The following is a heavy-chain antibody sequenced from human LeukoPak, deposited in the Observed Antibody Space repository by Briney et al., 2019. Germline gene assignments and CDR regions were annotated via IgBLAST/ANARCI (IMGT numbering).Heavy chain of an antibody. D-gene: IGHD3-3*01. V-gene: IGHV3-20*04. CDR3: ARSLTIFGVVIPSFDY. Sequence: PGGSLRLSCAASGFTFSSYAMSWVRQAPGKGLEWVSSIKWNGGSTGYADSVKGRFTISRDNAKNSLYLQMNSLRAEDTAVYYCARSLTIFGVVIPSFDYWGQGTLVTVSS. CDR1: GFTFSSYA. CDR2: IKWNGGST. J-gene: IGHJ4*02.